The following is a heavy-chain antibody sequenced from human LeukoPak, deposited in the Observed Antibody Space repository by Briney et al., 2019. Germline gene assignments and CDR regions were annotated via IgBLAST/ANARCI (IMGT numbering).Heavy chain of an antibody. CDR1: GFSLSTSGVR. V-gene: IGHV2-70*04. J-gene: IGHJ6*03. D-gene: IGHD5-12*01. CDR2: IDWDDDK. Sequence: SGPALVKPTQTLTLTCTFSGFSLSTSGVRVSWIRQPPGKALEWLARIDWDDDKFYITSLNTRLTISKDNSKNQVVLTMTNMDPVDTATYYCARQIQWGYYYYMDVWGKGTTVTVSS. CDR3: ARQIQWGYYYYMDV.